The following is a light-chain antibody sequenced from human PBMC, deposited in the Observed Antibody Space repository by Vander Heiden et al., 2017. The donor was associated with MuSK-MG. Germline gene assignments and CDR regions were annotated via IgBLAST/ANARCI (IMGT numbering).Light chain of an antibody. CDR2: DAS. V-gene: IGKV3-15*01. J-gene: IGKJ1*01. Sequence: EIVMTQSPVTLSVSPGERATLPCRASQSVSSNLAWYQQKPGLAPRLLIYDASTRATGIPDRFSGSGSGTEFTLTISSLQSEDFAVYYCQQYNNWPPAFGQGTEVEIK. CDR3: QQYNNWPPA. CDR1: QSVSSN.